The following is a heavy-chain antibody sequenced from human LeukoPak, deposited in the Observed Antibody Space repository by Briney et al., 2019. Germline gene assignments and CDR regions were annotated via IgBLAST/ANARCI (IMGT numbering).Heavy chain of an antibody. CDR3: VSHLPYYHDSRGYYAHV. V-gene: IGHV1-2*02. CDR1: GYTFTGYY. CDR2: MNPNSGGT. J-gene: IGHJ3*01. Sequence: GASVKVSCKTSGYTFTGYYIHWVRQAPGQGLEWMGWMNPNSGGTKYAQSFQGRVTMTRDTSISTAYMEMSRLRSDDTAVYYCVSHLPYYHDSRGYYAHVWGQGTRVAVSS. D-gene: IGHD3-22*01.